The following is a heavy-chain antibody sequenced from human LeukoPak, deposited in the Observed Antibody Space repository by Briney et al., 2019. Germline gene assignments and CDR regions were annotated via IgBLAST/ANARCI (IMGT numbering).Heavy chain of an antibody. CDR1: GGSISSYY. CDR2: IYYSGST. V-gene: IGHV4-59*01. Sequence: SETLSLTCTVSGGSISSYYWSWIRQPPGKGLEWIGYIYYSGSTNYNPSLKSRVTISVDTSKNQFSLKLSSVTAADTAVYYCAGGHTAAAESPFDYWGQGTLVTVSS. J-gene: IGHJ4*02. CDR3: AGGHTAAAESPFDY. D-gene: IGHD6-13*01.